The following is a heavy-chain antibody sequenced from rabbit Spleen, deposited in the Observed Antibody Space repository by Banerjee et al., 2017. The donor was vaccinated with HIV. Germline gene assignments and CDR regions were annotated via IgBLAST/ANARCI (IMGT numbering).Heavy chain of an antibody. J-gene: IGHJ4*01. V-gene: IGHV1S43*01. CDR3: ARDGAGGSYFAL. CDR1: GIDFSSYYY. D-gene: IGHD8-1*01. Sequence: QQQLEESGGGLVKPGGTLTLTCKASGIDFSSYYYFCWVRQAPGKGLEWIGYIDPVFGITYYANWVNGRFSISRENAQNTVFLQMTSLTAADTATYFCARDGAGGSYFALWGPGTLVTVS. CDR2: IDPVFGIT.